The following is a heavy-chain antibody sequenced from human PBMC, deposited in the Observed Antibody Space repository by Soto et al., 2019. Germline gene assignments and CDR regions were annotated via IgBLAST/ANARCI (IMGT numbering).Heavy chain of an antibody. D-gene: IGHD4-4*01. CDR2: ISVYNGNT. J-gene: IGHJ4*02. V-gene: IGHV1-18*01. CDR1: GSALPRYD. CDR3: ARDPYRVVDY. Sequence: ASIPFCFMSCGSALPRYDISWVRQAPGQGLEWMGWISVYNGNTNYAQKLQGRVTMTTDTSTSTAYMELRSLRSDDTAVYYCARDPYRVVDYWGQGTLVTVSS.